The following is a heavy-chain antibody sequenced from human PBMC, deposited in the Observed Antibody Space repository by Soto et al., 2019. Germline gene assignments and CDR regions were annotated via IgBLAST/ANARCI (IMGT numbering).Heavy chain of an antibody. CDR1: GGPRGYGSCC. D-gene: IGHD2-8*02. CDR2: ISHLETT. J-gene: IGHJ4*02. V-gene: IGHV4-30-2*06. Sequence: PSVILSLSCRVYGGPRGYGSCCLNWIRQSPGKGLEWLGYISHLETTYYNPSFRSRLSLSIDRTRNQFFLSLSSMTAADKAVYYCVRAGGYDSFDFWGQGIQVSGSS. CDR3: VRAGGYDSFDF.